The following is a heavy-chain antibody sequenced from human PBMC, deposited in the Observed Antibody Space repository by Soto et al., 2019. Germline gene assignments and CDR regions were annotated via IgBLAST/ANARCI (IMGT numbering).Heavy chain of an antibody. CDR3: ARDLRAVGMASRFDP. CDR2: IGNRGTGI. D-gene: IGHD6-13*01. Sequence: QVQLVGSGGGLVKPGGSLRLSCAASGFTFGDYYMTWIRQAPGKGLEWVSFIGNRGTGIYYADSVKGRFTIFRDNAKNSLYLQMNSLRAEDTAMYYCARDLRAVGMASRFDPWGQGTLVTVSS. V-gene: IGHV3-11*01. J-gene: IGHJ5*02. CDR1: GFTFGDYY.